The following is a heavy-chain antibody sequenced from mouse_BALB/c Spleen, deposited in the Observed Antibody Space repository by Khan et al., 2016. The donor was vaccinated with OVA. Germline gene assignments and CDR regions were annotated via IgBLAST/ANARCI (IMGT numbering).Heavy chain of an antibody. J-gene: IGHJ2*01. D-gene: IGHD1-2*01. CDR3: ARTARIKY. Sequence: VQLQQSGPGLVKPSQSLSLTCTVTGYSITSGYGWNWIRQFPGNKLERMGYISYSGSTNSNPSIKSRIPITRDTSTKQFFLQLNSVTTEDTATYYCARTARIKYWGQGTTLTVSS. V-gene: IGHV3-2*02. CDR2: ISYSGST. CDR1: GYSITSGYG.